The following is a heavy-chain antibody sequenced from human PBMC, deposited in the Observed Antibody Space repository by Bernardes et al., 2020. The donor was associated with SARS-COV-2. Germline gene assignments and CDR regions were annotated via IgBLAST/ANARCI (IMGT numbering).Heavy chain of an antibody. CDR1: GGSFSGYY. Sequence: SETLSLTCAVYGGSFSGYYWSWIRQPPGKGLEWIGEINHSGSTNYNPSLKSRVTISVDTSKNQFSLKLSSVTAADTAVYYCARGPLGGYSYGIKYCFDDWGQGALVTVSS. CDR2: INHSGST. J-gene: IGHJ4*02. V-gene: IGHV4-34*01. D-gene: IGHD5-18*01. CDR3: ARGPLGGYSYGIKYCFDD.